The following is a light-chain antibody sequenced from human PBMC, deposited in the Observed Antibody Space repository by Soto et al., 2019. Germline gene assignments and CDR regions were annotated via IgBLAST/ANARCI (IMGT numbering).Light chain of an antibody. CDR2: DAS. V-gene: IGKV3-11*01. Sequence: EIVLTQSPATLSLSPGERATLSCRASQGISNYLAWYQQKPGQAPRLLIYDASNRATGIPARFSGSGPGTDFTLTISSLEPEDFAVYYCQHRSPWPIFTFGPGTKVNIK. CDR3: QHRSPWPIFT. CDR1: QGISNY. J-gene: IGKJ3*01.